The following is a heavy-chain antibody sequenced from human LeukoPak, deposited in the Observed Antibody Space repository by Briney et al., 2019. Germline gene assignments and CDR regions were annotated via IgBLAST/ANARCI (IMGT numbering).Heavy chain of an antibody. Sequence: PSETQSLTCTVSGGSISSYYWSWIRQPPGKGLEWIGYIYYSGSTNYNPSLKSRVTISVDTSKNQFSLKLSSVTAADSAVYYCARQRFSEWYFDYWGQGTLVTVSS. CDR2: IYYSGST. D-gene: IGHD3-3*01. CDR1: GGSISSYY. V-gene: IGHV4-59*08. J-gene: IGHJ4*02. CDR3: ARQRFSEWYFDY.